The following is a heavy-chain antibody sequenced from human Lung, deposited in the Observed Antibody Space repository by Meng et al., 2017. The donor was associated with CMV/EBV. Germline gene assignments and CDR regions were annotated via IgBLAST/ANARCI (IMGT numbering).Heavy chain of an antibody. CDR1: GFTVSSNY. Sequence: SXAASGFTVSSNYMSWVRQAPGKGLEWVSVIYSGGSTYYADSVKGRFTISRDNSKNTLYLQMNSLRAGDTAVYYCASAMTLALAGVPSEFDPWGQGTLVXVSS. CDR3: ASAMTLALAGVPSEFDP. V-gene: IGHV3-66*02. J-gene: IGHJ5*02. CDR2: IYSGGST. D-gene: IGHD6-13*01.